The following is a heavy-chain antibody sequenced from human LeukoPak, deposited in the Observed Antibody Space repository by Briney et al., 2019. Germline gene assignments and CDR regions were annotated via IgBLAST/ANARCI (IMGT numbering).Heavy chain of an antibody. CDR3: ANDFTMVRGVIQPLDY. D-gene: IGHD3-10*01. J-gene: IGHJ4*02. V-gene: IGHV3-30*18. Sequence: GGSLRLSCAASGFTFSSYGMHWVRQAPGKGLEWVAVISYDGSNKYYADSVKGRFTISRDNSKNTLYLQMNSLRAEDTAVYYCANDFTMVRGVIQPLDYWGQGTLGTVSS. CDR1: GFTFSSYG. CDR2: ISYDGSNK.